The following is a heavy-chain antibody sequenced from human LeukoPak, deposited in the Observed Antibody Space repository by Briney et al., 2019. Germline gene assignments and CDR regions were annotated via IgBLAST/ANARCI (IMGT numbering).Heavy chain of an antibody. D-gene: IGHD2-2*02. J-gene: IGHJ4*02. Sequence: SQTLSLTCTVSGGSISSGGYYWSWIRQHPGKGLEWIWYIYYSGSTYYNPSLKSRVTISVDTSKNQFSLKLSSVTAADTAVYYCARAIKYPPLYYFDYWGQGTLVTVSS. V-gene: IGHV4-31*03. CDR2: IYYSGST. CDR1: GGSISSGGYY. CDR3: ARAIKYPPLYYFDY.